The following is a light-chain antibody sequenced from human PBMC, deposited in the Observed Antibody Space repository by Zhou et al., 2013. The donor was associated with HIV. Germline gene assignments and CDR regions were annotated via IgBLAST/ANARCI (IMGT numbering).Light chain of an antibody. CDR1: QGIRND. J-gene: IGKJ3*01. CDR3: QQYDNVPLLT. Sequence: DIQMTQSPASLSASVGDRVTITCRASQGIRNDLGWYQWKPGQAPKRLIYSASSLQSGVPSRFSGSGSGTEFTLTISSLQLEDFATYYCQQYDNVPLLTFGPGTKVDI. CDR2: SAS. V-gene: IGKV1-17*01.